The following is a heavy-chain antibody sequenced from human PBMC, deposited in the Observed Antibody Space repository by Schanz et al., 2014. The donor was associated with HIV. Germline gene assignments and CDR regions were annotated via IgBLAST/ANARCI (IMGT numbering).Heavy chain of an antibody. D-gene: IGHD1-26*01. J-gene: IGHJ3*02. Sequence: QVQLVQSGAEVKKPGSSVKVSCKASGGTFSSYTITWVRQAPGQGLEWMGGIIPIFHTANYAQKFQGRVTITADESTSTAYMELSSLRSEDTAVYYCASGRFGTVIWWGDAFDIWSQGTMVTVSS. CDR3: ASGRFGTVIWWGDAFDI. V-gene: IGHV1-69*01. CDR1: GGTFSSYT. CDR2: IIPIFHTA.